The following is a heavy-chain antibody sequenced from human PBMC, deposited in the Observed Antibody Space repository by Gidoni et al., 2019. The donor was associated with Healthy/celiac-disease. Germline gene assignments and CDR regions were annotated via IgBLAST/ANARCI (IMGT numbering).Heavy chain of an antibody. CDR2: INHSGST. CDR3: ARGRRDVDTAMAYFDY. V-gene: IGHV4-34*01. CDR1: GGSFSGYY. D-gene: IGHD5-18*01. Sequence: QVQLQQWGAGLLKPSETLSLTCAVYGGSFSGYYWSWIRQPPGKGLEWIGEINHSGSTNYNPSLKSRVTISVDTSKNQFSLKLSSVTAADTAVYYCARGRRDVDTAMAYFDYWGQGTLVTVSS. J-gene: IGHJ4*02.